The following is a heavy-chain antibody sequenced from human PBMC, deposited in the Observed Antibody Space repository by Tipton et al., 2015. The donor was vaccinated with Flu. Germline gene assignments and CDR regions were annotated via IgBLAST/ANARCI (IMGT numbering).Heavy chain of an antibody. CDR1: GGSISSYY. CDR3: ARVVDSSSVGFDP. J-gene: IGHJ5*02. Sequence: TLSLTCTVSGGSISSYYWSWIRQPAGKGLEWIGRIYTSGSTNYNPSLKSRVTISVDTSKNQFSLKLSSVTAADTAVYYCARVVDSSSVGFDPWGQGTLVTVSS. CDR2: IYTSGST. D-gene: IGHD6-6*01. V-gene: IGHV4-4*07.